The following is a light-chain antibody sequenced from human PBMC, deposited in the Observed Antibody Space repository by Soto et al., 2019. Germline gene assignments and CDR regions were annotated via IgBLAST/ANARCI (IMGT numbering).Light chain of an antibody. CDR2: WAS. CDR1: QSALYTSTHKNY. V-gene: IGKV4-1*01. J-gene: IGKJ4*01. CDR3: QQYYSTPLT. Sequence: DIVMTQSPDSLAVSLGERAPPHCPSTQSALYTSTHKNYLAWYQQKPGQPPKLLIYWASTRESGVPDRFSGSGSGTDFTLTISSLQAEDVAVYYCQQYYSTPLTFGGGTKVEIK.